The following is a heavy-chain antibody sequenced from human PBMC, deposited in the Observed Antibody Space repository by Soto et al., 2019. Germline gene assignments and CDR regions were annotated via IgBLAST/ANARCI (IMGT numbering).Heavy chain of an antibody. J-gene: IGHJ4*02. CDR1: GFTFSSYA. Sequence: QVQLVESGGGVVQPGRSLRLSCAASGFTFSSYAMHWVRQAPGKGLEWVAAISYDGSNKYYADSVKGRFTISRDNSKNTLYLQMNSLRAEDTAVYYCARDDYIYWGQGTLVTVSS. D-gene: IGHD4-4*01. CDR2: ISYDGSNK. CDR3: ARDDYIY. V-gene: IGHV3-30*04.